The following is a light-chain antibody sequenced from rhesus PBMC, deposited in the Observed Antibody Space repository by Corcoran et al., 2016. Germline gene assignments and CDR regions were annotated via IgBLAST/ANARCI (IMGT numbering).Light chain of an antibody. Sequence: DIQMTQSPSSLSASVGDTVTITCRASQGISNYLAWYQQKPGKAPKPLIYYASNLESGVPSRFSGSGSGTDFTLTISSLQPEDFAIYFCQQQNSFPRTFGRGTRVEIK. J-gene: IGKJ1*01. V-gene: IGKV1S14*01. CDR2: YAS. CDR3: QQQNSFPRT. CDR1: QGISNY.